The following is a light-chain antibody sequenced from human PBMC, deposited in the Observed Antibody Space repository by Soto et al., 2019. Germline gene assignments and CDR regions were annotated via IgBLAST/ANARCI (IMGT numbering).Light chain of an antibody. CDR3: CSSAPESTYV. CDR1: SSDIGGHNY. CDR2: EVT. Sequence: QSVLTQPASLSGSPGQSITISCTGTSSDIGGHNYVSWYRHHPGKDPQLVIYEVTNRPSGVSNRFSGSKSDNTASLTISALQADDEADYFCCSSAPESTYVFGTGTKLTVL. V-gene: IGLV2-14*01. J-gene: IGLJ1*01.